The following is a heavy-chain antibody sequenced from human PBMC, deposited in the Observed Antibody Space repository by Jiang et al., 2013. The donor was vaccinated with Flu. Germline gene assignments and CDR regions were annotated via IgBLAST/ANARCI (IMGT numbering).Heavy chain of an antibody. Sequence: YGSGLVKPSGTLSLSCGVSGGSIGSSNWWSWVRQPPGKGLEWIGEIYHSGSTNYNPSLKSRVTMSVDKSKNQFSLKLSPVTAADTAVYYCARILYRSSWNGMDVWGQGTTVTVSS. J-gene: IGHJ6*02. CDR3: ARILYRSSWNGMDV. D-gene: IGHD6-13*01. CDR1: GGSIGSSNW. V-gene: IGHV4-4*02. CDR2: IYHSGST.